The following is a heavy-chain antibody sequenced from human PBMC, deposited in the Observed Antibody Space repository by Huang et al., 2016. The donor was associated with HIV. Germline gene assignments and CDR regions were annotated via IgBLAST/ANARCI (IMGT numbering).Heavy chain of an antibody. CDR3: VRDPRIQSWLNYFDY. J-gene: IGHJ4*02. D-gene: IGHD3-22*01. CDR2: STSDGSSS. Sequence: EVQLVESGGGLVQPGGSLRLSCAALGFTFSSYWMHWVRQAPGKGLVWVSRSTSDGSSSGDADSVKGRFTISRDNAKNTLYLQMNSLRAEDTAVYYCVRDPRIQSWLNYFDYWGQGTLVSVSS. CDR1: GFTFSSYW. V-gene: IGHV3-74*01.